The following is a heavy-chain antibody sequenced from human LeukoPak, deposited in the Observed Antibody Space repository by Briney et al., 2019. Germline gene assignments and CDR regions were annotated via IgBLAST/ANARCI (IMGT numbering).Heavy chain of an antibody. Sequence: GGSLRLSCTASGFSFSGHWMHWARQLPGKGLVWVSRISPTGSTTSYADSVKGRFTVSRGNAKNTLYLQVNNLRAEDTAVYYCARGPNSNWSGLDFWGQGTLLTVSS. D-gene: IGHD6-6*01. CDR1: GFSFSGHW. J-gene: IGHJ4*02. V-gene: IGHV3-74*01. CDR3: ARGPNSNWSGLDF. CDR2: ISPTGSTT.